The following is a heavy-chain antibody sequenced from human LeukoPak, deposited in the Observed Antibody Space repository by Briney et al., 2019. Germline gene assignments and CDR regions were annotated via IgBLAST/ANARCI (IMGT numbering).Heavy chain of an antibody. J-gene: IGHJ6*02. D-gene: IGHD3-10*02. CDR1: GGSFSGCY. CDR2: INHSGST. CDR3: ARGSNRVVRFYYGMDV. V-gene: IGHV4-34*01. Sequence: SETLSLTCAVYGGSFSGCYWSWIRQPPGKGLEWIGEINHSGSTNYNPSLKSRVTISVDTSKNQFSLKLSSVTAADTAVYYCARGSNRVVRFYYGMDVWGQGTTVTVSS.